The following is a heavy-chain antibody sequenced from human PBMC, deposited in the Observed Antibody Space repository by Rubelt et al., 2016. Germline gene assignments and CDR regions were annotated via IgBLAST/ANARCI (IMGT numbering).Heavy chain of an antibody. CDR3: ARGPVDAVPALVYFGMDV. CDR2: ISAYNGNT. V-gene: IGHV1-18*01. J-gene: IGHJ6*02. D-gene: IGHD2-2*01. Sequence: APGQGLEWMGWISAYNGNTNYAQKLQGRVTMTTDTSTSTAYMELRSLRSDDTAVYYCARGPVDAVPALVYFGMDVWGQGTTVTVSS.